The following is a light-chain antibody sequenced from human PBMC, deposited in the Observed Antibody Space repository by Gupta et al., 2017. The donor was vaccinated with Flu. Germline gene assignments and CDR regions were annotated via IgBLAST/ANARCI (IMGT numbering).Light chain of an antibody. Sequence: IVMTQSPDSLPVSLGERAPINCKASQSVLYSSNNRDYLAWYQQKPGQPPKLLIYGASARESGVPDRFSGSGSGTDFTLTISSLQAEDLAVYYCQQYYSIPLTFGQGTKVEIK. J-gene: IGKJ1*01. CDR2: GAS. CDR1: QSVLYSSNNRDY. V-gene: IGKV4-1*01. CDR3: QQYYSIPLT.